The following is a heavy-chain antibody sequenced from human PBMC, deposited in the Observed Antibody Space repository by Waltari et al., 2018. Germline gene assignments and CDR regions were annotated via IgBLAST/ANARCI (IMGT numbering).Heavy chain of an antibody. CDR2: IYYTGST. CDR3: ARGGGGDWEWFDP. J-gene: IGHJ5*02. D-gene: IGHD2-21*02. Sequence: QVQLQESGPSLLKPSETLSLLCTVSGGSLSGFYWSWVRQPPWQGLDWIGYIYYTGSTNLTPSHKSRVTMPVDASKNQFSLKLSSVTAADTAFYYCARGGGGDWEWFDPWGQGTLVTVSS. CDR1: GGSLSGFY. V-gene: IGHV4-59*01.